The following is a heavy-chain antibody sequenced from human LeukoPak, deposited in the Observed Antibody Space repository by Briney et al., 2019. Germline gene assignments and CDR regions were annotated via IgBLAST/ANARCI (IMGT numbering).Heavy chain of an antibody. V-gene: IGHV1-18*01. CDR2: ISAYNGNT. CDR3: ARGTVTTGGYYYYMDV. D-gene: IGHD4-17*01. J-gene: IGHJ6*03. CDR1: GYTFTSYG. Sequence: GASVKVSCKASGYTFTSYGISWVRQAPGQGLEWMGWISAYNGNTNYAQKHQGRVTMTTDTSTSTAYMELRSLRSDDTAVYYCARGTVTTGGYYYYMDVWGKGTTVTVSS.